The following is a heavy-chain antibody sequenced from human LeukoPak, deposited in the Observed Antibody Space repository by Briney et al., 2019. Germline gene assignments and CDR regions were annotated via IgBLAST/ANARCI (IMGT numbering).Heavy chain of an antibody. CDR2: IIPIFGTA. Sequence: SVKVSCTASGGTFSSYAISWVRQAPGQGLKWMGGIIPIFGTANYAQKFQGRVTITADESTSTAYMELSSLRSEDTAVYYCARAPTADYWFDPWGQGTLVTVSS. CDR3: ARAPTADYWFDP. CDR1: GGTFSSYA. V-gene: IGHV1-69*13. J-gene: IGHJ5*02.